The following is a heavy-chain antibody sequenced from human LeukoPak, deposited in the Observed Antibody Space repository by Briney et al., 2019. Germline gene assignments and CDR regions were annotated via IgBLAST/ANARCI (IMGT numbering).Heavy chain of an antibody. Sequence: SETLSLTCTASGGSISNAYWSWIRQPPGRGLEWIGYIYPSGSTNYHPSLKSRVTISVDTSKNHFALNLNSVTAADTAVYYCAKSYFDYSTYYSYYFNLWGQGALVTVSS. J-gene: IGHJ4*02. V-gene: IGHV4-4*09. CDR3: AKSYFDYSTYYSYYFNL. D-gene: IGHD4-11*01. CDR2: IYPSGST. CDR1: GGSISNAY.